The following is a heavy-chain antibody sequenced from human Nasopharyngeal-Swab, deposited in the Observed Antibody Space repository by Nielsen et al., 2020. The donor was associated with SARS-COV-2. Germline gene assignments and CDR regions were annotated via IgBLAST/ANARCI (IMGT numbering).Heavy chain of an antibody. CDR3: ARLGTESYHYYSLDV. CDR2: ISSSSNYI. Sequence: GGSLRLSCVTSGFTFNMYSMHWVRQAPGKGLEWVSSISSSSNYIYYGDSVKGRFTISRDNTQKSLYLEMNSLRVEDTAAYYCARLGTESYHYYSLDVRGQGTTVTVSS. D-gene: IGHD1-1*01. J-gene: IGHJ6*02. V-gene: IGHV3-21*01. CDR1: GFTFNMYS.